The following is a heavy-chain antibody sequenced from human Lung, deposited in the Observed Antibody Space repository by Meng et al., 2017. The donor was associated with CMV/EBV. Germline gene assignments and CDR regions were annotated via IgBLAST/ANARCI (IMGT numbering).Heavy chain of an antibody. CDR2: MNPNRGNT. D-gene: IGHD2/OR15-2a*01. J-gene: IGHJ6*02. CDR3: ARGQVQCSTINCHDYRFSGMDV. Sequence: SVKVSXKASGYTFSNYDIIWVRQASGQGLEWVGWMNPNRGNTAYAQKFQGRVTMTRDTSTSIAYMELSSLRSGDTAVYYCARGQVQCSTINCHDYRFSGMDVWGPGTXVTGAS. CDR1: GYTFSNYD. V-gene: IGHV1-8*01.